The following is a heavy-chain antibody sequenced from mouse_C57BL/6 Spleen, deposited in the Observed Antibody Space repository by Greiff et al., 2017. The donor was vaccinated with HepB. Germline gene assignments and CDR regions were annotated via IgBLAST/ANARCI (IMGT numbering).Heavy chain of an antibody. Sequence: EASGIDFSRYWMSWVRRAPGKGLEWIGEINPDSSTINYAPSLKDKFIISRDNAKNTLYLQMSKVRSEDTALYYCAREDYGSRYFDVWGTGTTVTVSS. V-gene: IGHV4-1*01. D-gene: IGHD1-1*01. CDR2: INPDSSTI. CDR3: AREDYGSRYFDV. J-gene: IGHJ1*03. CDR1: GIDFSRYW.